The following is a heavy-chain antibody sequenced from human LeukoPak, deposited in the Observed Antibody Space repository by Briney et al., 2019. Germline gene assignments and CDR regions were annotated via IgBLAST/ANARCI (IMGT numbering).Heavy chain of an antibody. Sequence: SETLSLTCTVSGGSISSYYWSWIRQPPGKGLEWIGYIYSSGSTTYNPSLESRVTISMYTSKKQFSLRLSSATAADTAVYYCARVHRAPSGYFDSWGQGALVTVSS. V-gene: IGHV4-59*01. D-gene: IGHD3-10*01. CDR2: IYSSGST. CDR1: GGSISSYY. CDR3: ARVHRAPSGYFDS. J-gene: IGHJ4*02.